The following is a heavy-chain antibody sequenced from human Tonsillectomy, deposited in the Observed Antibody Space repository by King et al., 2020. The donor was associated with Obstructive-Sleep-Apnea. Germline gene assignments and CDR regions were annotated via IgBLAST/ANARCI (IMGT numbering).Heavy chain of an antibody. D-gene: IGHD6-13*01. CDR2: IYPVESDT. CDR3: ARQLAAAGAFDI. CDR1: GYSFTIYW. J-gene: IGHJ3*02. V-gene: IGHV5-51*01. Sequence: QLVQSGAEVKKPGESLNISCKGSGYSFTIYWIGWVRHLPWKGLEWIGIIYPVESDTRYSPPCQSHVTISADKSISTAYLQWSSLKASDTAMYYCARQLAAAGAFDIWGQGTMVTVSS.